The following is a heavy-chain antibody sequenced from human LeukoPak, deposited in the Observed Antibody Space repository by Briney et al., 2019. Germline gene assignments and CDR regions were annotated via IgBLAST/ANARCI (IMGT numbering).Heavy chain of an antibody. CDR1: GFTFSSHA. D-gene: IGHD1-26*01. V-gene: IGHV3-23*01. Sequence: QTGGSLRLSCVASGFTFSSHAMSWVRQAPGKGLEWVSAISGSGGSTYYADSVKGRFTISRDNSKNTLSLQMSSLRAEDTAVYYCAKGSGGGYYGVHWGQGTLVTVSS. J-gene: IGHJ4*02. CDR3: AKGSGGGYYGVH. CDR2: ISGSGGST.